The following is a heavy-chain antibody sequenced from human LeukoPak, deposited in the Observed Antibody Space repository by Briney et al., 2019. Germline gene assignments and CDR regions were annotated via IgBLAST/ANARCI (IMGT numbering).Heavy chain of an antibody. Sequence: ASVKVSCKASGYTFTSYYMHWVRQAPGQGLEWMGIINPSGGSTSYAQKFQGRVTMTTDTSTSTAYMELRSLISDDTAVYYCARDDYDFWSGYQPYLDYWGQGTLVTVSS. CDR1: GYTFTSYY. CDR3: ARDDYDFWSGYQPYLDY. D-gene: IGHD3-3*01. CDR2: INPSGGST. J-gene: IGHJ4*02. V-gene: IGHV1-46*01.